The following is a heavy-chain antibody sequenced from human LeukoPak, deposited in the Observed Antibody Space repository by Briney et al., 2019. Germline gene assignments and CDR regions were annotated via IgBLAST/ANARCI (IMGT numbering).Heavy chain of an antibody. J-gene: IGHJ4*02. CDR1: GFSFSHHW. CDR3: ATAPRGTLGAGFDY. Sequence: PGGSLRLSCATSGFSFSHHWMHWVRHAAGKGLVWVSHISSDGDTTNYADSVKGRFTISRDNAKNTLYLQMNSLGAEDTAVYYCATAPRGTLGAGFDYWGQGTLVTVSS. CDR2: ISSDGDTT. V-gene: IGHV3-74*01. D-gene: IGHD1-1*01.